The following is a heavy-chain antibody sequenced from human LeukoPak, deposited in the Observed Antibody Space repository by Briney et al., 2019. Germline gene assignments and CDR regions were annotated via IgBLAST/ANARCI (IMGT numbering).Heavy chain of an antibody. Sequence: PGGSLRLSCAASGFTFSSYAMSWVRQAPGKGLEWVSAISGSGGSTYYADSVKGRFTISRDNSKNTLYLQMNSLRAEDTAVYYCAKVPQRSNTTFGVVIEYYFDYWGQGTLVTVSS. CDR3: AKVPQRSNTTFGVVIEYYFDY. CDR2: ISGSGGST. D-gene: IGHD3-3*01. J-gene: IGHJ4*02. CDR1: GFTFSSYA. V-gene: IGHV3-23*01.